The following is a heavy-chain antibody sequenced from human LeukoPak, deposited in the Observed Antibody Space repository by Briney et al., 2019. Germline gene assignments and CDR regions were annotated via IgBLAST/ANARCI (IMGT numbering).Heavy chain of an antibody. V-gene: IGHV3-7*03. D-gene: IGHD3-10*01. CDR1: GFTVSSKY. CDR2: IKQDGSEK. J-gene: IGHJ6*02. CDR3: ARGFYSGSGTRGGMDV. Sequence: GESLRLSCAASGFTVSSKYMSWVRQAPGKGLEWVANIKQDGSEKYYVDSVKGRFTISRDNAKNSLYLQMNSLRAEDTAVYYCARGFYSGSGTRGGMDVWGQGTTVTVSS.